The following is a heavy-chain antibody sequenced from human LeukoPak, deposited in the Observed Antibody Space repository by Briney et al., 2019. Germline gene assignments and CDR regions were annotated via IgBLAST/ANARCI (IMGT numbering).Heavy chain of an antibody. CDR2: IYYSGST. V-gene: IGHV4-59*08. J-gene: IGHJ6*02. Sequence: SETLSLTCTVSGGSISSYYWSWIRQPPGKGLEWIGYIYYSGSTNYNPSLKSRVTISVDTSKNQFSLKLSSVTDAETAVYYCERLDYSGSGSYYAPLESYYGMDVWGQGTTVTVSS. CDR1: GGSISSYY. CDR3: ERLDYSGSGSYYAPLESYYGMDV. D-gene: IGHD3-10*01.